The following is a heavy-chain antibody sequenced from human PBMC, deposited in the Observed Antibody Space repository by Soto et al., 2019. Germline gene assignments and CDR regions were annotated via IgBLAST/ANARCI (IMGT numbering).Heavy chain of an antibody. J-gene: IGHJ5*02. CDR1: GGTFSSYA. D-gene: IGHD2-2*01. CDR3: ARAGLDIVVVPAARSWFDP. Sequence: SVKVSCKASGGTFSSYAISWVRQAPGQGLEWMGGIIPIFGTANYAQKFQGRVTITADESTSTAYMELSSLRSEDTAVYYCARAGLDIVVVPAARSWFDPWGQGTLVTVFS. CDR2: IIPIFGTA. V-gene: IGHV1-69*13.